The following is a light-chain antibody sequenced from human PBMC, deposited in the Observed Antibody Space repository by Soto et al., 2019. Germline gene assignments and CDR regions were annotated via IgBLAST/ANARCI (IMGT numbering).Light chain of an antibody. CDR2: DAT. J-gene: IGKJ4*01. Sequence: EIVLTQSPATLSLSPGERATLSCRASQSVTWYLAWYQQKPGQAPRLLIYDATNRATGIPARFSSSGSGTDFTLTISSLEPEDFAVYYCQQRTNWLTFGGGTRVEI. V-gene: IGKV3-11*01. CDR3: QQRTNWLT. CDR1: QSVTWY.